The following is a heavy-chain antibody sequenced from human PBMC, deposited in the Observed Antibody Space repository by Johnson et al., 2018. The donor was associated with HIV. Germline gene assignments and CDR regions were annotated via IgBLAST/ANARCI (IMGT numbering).Heavy chain of an antibody. CDR3: ARDLRNSGWSNGFDV. V-gene: IGHV3-66*01. Sequence: VQLVESGGGVVQPGRSLRLSCAASGFTFSTYAMHWVRQTPGKGLEWVSVIYSGGSTYYADSVKGRFTISRDNSKNTLYLQMNSLRAEDTALYYCARDLRNSGWSNGFDVWGQGTMVTVSS. J-gene: IGHJ3*01. CDR2: IYSGGST. D-gene: IGHD6-19*01. CDR1: GFTFSTYA.